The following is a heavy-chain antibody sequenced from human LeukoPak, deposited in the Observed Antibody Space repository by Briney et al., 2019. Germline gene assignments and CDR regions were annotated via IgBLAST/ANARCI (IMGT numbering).Heavy chain of an antibody. V-gene: IGHV4-61*01. Sequence: SETLSLTCTVSGGSISSSIYYWSWIRQPPGKGLEWIGYIYYSGSTNYNPSLKSRVTISLDTSKNQFSLKLSSVTAADTAVYYCARTPGGYPYNWFDPWGQGTLVTVSS. CDR2: IYYSGST. CDR3: ARTPGGYPYNWFDP. CDR1: GGSISSSIYY. J-gene: IGHJ5*02. D-gene: IGHD6-25*01.